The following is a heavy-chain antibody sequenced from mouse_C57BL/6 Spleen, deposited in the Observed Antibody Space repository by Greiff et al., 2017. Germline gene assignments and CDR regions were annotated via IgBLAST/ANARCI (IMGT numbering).Heavy chain of an antibody. V-gene: IGHV1-42*01. CDR1: GYSFTGYY. D-gene: IGHD2-1*01. Sequence: VQLQQSGPELVKPGASVKISCKASGYSFTGYYMNWVKQSPEKSLEWIGEINPSTGGTTYNQKFKAKATLTVDKSSSTAYMQLKSLTSEDSAVDYCARNYGNPYAMDYWGQGTSVTVSS. J-gene: IGHJ4*01. CDR2: INPSTGGT. CDR3: ARNYGNPYAMDY.